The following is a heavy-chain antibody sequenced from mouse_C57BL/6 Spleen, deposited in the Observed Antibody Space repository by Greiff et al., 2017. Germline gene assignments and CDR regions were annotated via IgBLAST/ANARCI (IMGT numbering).Heavy chain of an antibody. J-gene: IGHJ2*01. CDR2: IRNKANGYTT. Sequence: VQGVESGGGLVQPGGSLSLSCAASGFTFTDYYMSWVRQPPGKALEWLGFIRNKANGYTTEYSASVKGRFTISRDNSQSILYLQMNALRAEDSATYYCARYKDFAYFDYWGQGTTLTVSS. V-gene: IGHV7-3*01. CDR1: GFTFTDYY. CDR3: ARYKDFAYFDY.